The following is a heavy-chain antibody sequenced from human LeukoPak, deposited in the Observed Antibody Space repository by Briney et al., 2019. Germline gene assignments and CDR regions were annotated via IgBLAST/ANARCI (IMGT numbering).Heavy chain of an antibody. J-gene: IGHJ4*02. V-gene: IGHV3-30*04. CDR2: MSFDVNNK. Sequence: GTSVKVSCKVSGYTLTELSIHWVRQAPGKGLEWVATMSFDVNNKYYADSVRGRFTISRDNSKNTLYLQMNSLRAEDTAVYSCARGFCTSSSCYNDYWGQGTLVTVSS. CDR1: GYTLTELS. CDR3: ARGFCTSSSCYNDY. D-gene: IGHD2-2*02.